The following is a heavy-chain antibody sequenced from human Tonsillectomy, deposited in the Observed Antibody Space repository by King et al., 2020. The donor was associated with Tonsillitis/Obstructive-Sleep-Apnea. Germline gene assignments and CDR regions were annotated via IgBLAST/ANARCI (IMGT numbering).Heavy chain of an antibody. CDR2: INPDSGGT. CDR1: GYTFTGYY. Sequence: QLVQSGAAVKKPGASVKVSCKASGYTFTGYYIHWVRQAPGQGLEWMGRINPDSGGTNYAQKFQGRVTMTRDTTISTPYMGLTRLRSDDTAVYYCARWGYCSGGSCYPDAFDIWGQGTMVTVSS. J-gene: IGHJ3*02. V-gene: IGHV1-2*06. D-gene: IGHD2-15*01. CDR3: ARWGYCSGGSCYPDAFDI.